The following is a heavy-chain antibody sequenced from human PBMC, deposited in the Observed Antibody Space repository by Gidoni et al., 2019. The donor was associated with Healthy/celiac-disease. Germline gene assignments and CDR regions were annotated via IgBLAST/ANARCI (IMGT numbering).Heavy chain of an antibody. CDR1: GGSISSGGYS. CDR3: ARRVGSSGYYYFDY. J-gene: IGHJ4*02. CDR2: IYHSGST. V-gene: IGHV4-30-2*01. D-gene: IGHD3-22*01. Sequence: QLQLQESGSGLVKPSQTLSLTCAVSGGSISSGGYSWSWIRPPPGKGLEWIGYIYHSGSTYYNPSLKSRVTISVDRSKNQFSLKLSSVTAADTAVYYCARRVGSSGYYYFDYWGQGTLVTVSS.